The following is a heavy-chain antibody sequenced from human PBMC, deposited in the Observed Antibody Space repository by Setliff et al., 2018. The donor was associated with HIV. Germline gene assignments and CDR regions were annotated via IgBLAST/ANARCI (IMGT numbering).Heavy chain of an antibody. CDR3: AREVDYCSGGSCLPDAFDI. V-gene: IGHV1-18*01. Sequence: ASVKVSCKASGGTFSSYAISWVRQAPGQGLEWMGWISFYSGNIKYAQNFQGRVTMTTDTSTSTAYMELRSLTSNDTAMYYCAREVDYCSGGSCLPDAFDIWGQGTMVTVSS. D-gene: IGHD2-15*01. J-gene: IGHJ3*02. CDR1: GGTFSSYA. CDR2: ISFYSGNI.